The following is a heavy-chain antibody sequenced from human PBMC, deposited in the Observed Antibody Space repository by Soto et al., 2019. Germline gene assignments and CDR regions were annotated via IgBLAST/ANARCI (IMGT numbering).Heavy chain of an antibody. J-gene: IGHJ3*02. CDR1: GVSVSSGDYY. V-gene: IGHV4-30-4*01. CDR3: ARAHYDILTGYPTHAFDI. CDR2: IYYTGRT. D-gene: IGHD3-9*01. Sequence: SETLSLTCTVSGVSVSSGDYYWSWIRQPPGKGLEWVGYIYYTGRTYYNPSLKSRVIISVDTSKNQFSLKLSSVTAAEKAVYYCARAHYDILTGYPTHAFDIWGQGTMVTVSS.